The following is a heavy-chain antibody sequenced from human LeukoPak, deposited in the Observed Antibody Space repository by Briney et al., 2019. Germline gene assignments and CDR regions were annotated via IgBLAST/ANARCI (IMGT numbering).Heavy chain of an antibody. D-gene: IGHD1-7*01. CDR1: GFTFGNYA. V-gene: IGHV3-23*01. J-gene: IGHJ4*02. CDR2: IIGIGGNT. Sequence: PGRSLRLACAAAGFTFGNYAMSWVRQPPGRWLEWVSSIIGIGGNTYHAASVRGRFPISRDNSKTTPYMQLNSLRAEDTAIYYSATSDSLSIPGTPCAGGIDLWGQGTLVTVSS. CDR3: ATSDSLSIPGTPCAGGIDL.